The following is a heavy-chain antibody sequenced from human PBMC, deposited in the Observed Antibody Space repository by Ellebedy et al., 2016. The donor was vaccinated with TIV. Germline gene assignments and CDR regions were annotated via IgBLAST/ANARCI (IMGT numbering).Heavy chain of an antibody. V-gene: IGHV3-66*01. J-gene: IGHJ2*01. CDR2: IYSGGST. D-gene: IGHD3-16*02. Sequence: PGGSLRLSCAASGFTVSSNYMSWVRQAPGKGLEWVSVIYSGGSTYYADSVKGGFTISRDNSKNTLYLQMNSLRAEDTAVYYCARAAGYDYVWGSYRNYWYFDLWGRGTLVTVSS. CDR3: ARAAGYDYVWGSYRNYWYFDL. CDR1: GFTVSSNY.